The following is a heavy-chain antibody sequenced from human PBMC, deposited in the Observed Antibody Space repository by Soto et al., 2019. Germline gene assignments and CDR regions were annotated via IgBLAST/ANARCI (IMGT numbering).Heavy chain of an antibody. Sequence: SETLSLTCTVSGGSIRSTSYYWGWIRQSPGKGLEWIGSIYYSGGTYYKSSLKSRVTISVDTSKNKFSLNLSSVTAADTAVYYCVRWLAVAGLTNYWYFDLWGRGTLVTVSS. D-gene: IGHD6-13*01. CDR2: IYYSGGT. CDR3: VRWLAVAGLTNYWYFDL. V-gene: IGHV4-39*01. J-gene: IGHJ2*01. CDR1: GGSIRSTSYY.